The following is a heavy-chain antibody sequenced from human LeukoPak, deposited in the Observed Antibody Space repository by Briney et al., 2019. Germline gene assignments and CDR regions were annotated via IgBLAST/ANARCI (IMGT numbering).Heavy chain of an antibody. J-gene: IGHJ6*03. Sequence: GGSLRLSCAGSGFIFNNYWMSWVRQAPGKGLEWVANIKQDGSEQYYVDSVKGRFTTSRDNAKNSLYLQMNSLRAEDTAVYYCARHGSRGYNYRYYYYYMDVWGKGTTVTVSS. CDR1: GFIFNNYW. V-gene: IGHV3-7*01. CDR2: IKQDGSEQ. D-gene: IGHD1-20*01. CDR3: ARHGSRGYNYRYYYYYMDV.